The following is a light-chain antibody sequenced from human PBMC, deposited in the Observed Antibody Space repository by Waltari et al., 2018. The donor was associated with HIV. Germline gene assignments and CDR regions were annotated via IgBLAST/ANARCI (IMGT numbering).Light chain of an antibody. CDR2: AVS. CDR1: QSVSIN. V-gene: IGKV3-15*01. J-gene: IGKJ1*01. Sequence: EVVMTQSPATLSVSPGGRAPLSCRASQSVSINLAWYQQKPGQPPRLLIYAVSTRATGIAARFSGSGSGTEFSLTISSLQSEDYAVYYCQQYSNWPRTFGQGTKVEIK. CDR3: QQYSNWPRT.